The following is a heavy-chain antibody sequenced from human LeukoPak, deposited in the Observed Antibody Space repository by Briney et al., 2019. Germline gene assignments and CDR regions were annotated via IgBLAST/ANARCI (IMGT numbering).Heavy chain of an antibody. V-gene: IGHV1-18*01. CDR1: GYTFTSYG. CDR3: ARTLGGQLLWAYYYYYYMDV. Sequence: ASVKVSCKASGYTFTSYGISWVRQAPGQGLEWMGWISAYNGNTNYAQKLQGRVTMTTGTSTSTAYVELRSLRSDDTAVYYCARTLGGQLLWAYYYYYYMDVWGKGTTVTVSS. CDR2: ISAYNGNT. J-gene: IGHJ6*03. D-gene: IGHD2-2*01.